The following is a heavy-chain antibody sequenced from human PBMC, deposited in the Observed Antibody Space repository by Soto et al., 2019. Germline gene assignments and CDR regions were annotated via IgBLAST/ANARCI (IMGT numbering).Heavy chain of an antibody. CDR2: IKSKTYGGTT. V-gene: IGHV3-15*01. Sequence: GGSLRLSCAASGFTFSNAWMSWVRQAPGKGLEWVGRIKSKTYGGTTDYAAPVKGRFTISRDESINTLNLQMNSLKTEATAVYYCTTLNIVVVPAARGTQAFDIWGQGTMVTVSS. CDR1: GFTFSNAW. CDR3: TTLNIVVVPAARGTQAFDI. D-gene: IGHD2-2*01. J-gene: IGHJ3*02.